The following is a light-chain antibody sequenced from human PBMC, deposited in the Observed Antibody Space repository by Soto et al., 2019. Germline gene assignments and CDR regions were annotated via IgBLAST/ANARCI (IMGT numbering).Light chain of an antibody. V-gene: IGLV3-21*02. J-gene: IGLJ3*02. CDR2: GDS. Sequence: SYELTQPPSVSVAPGQTARITCEGNNIGSKSVHWYQQKPGQAPVLVVYGDSDRPSGTPERFSGSDSGNTATLTIGGVEAGDEADYYCSSYAGSNNWVFGGGTKLTVL. CDR1: NIGSKS. CDR3: SSYAGSNNWV.